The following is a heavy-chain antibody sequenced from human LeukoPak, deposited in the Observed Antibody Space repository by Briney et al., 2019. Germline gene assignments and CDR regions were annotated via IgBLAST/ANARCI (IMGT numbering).Heavy chain of an antibody. CDR2: ISGYSGNR. D-gene: IGHD3-9*01. J-gene: IGHJ5*02. CDR3: ARDFRALLRYFDWFLSP. Sequence: ASVKVSCKVSGYNFTSYAISWVRQAPGQGLEWMGWISGYSGNRNYAQKFQGRVTMTTDTSTSTAYMELRSLRSDDTAMYYCARDFRALLRYFDWFLSPWGQGTLVTVSS. CDR1: GYNFTSYA. V-gene: IGHV1-18*01.